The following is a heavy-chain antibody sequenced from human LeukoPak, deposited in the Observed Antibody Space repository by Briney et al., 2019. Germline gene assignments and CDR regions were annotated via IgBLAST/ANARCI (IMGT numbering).Heavy chain of an antibody. Sequence: GASVKVSCKASGYTFTSYYMHWVRQAPGQGLEWMGIISPSGGSTSYAQKFQGRVTMTRDTSTSTVYMELSSLRSEDTAVYYCARDRSSWELPDYWGQGTLVTVSS. J-gene: IGHJ4*02. D-gene: IGHD1-26*01. CDR1: GYTFTSYY. V-gene: IGHV1-46*01. CDR3: ARDRSSWELPDY. CDR2: ISPSGGST.